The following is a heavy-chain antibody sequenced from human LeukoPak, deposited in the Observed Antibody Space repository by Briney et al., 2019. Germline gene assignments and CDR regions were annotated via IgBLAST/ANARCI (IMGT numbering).Heavy chain of an antibody. J-gene: IGHJ4*02. D-gene: IGHD4/OR15-4a*01. CDR1: GFTFNNFE. V-gene: IGHV3-48*03. Sequence: GGSLTLSCAASGFTFNNFEMNWVRQAPGKGLEWVSYVSGSGDEIRYGDSVKGQFTISRDNAKSSLYLQMDSLRAEDTAVYYCATKVPGSSHFSSWGQGTLVTVSS. CDR3: ATKVPGSSHFSS. CDR2: VSGSGDEI.